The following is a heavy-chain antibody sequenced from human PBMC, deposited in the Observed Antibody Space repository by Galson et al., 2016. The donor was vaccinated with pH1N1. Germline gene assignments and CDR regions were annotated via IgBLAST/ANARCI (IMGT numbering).Heavy chain of an antibody. CDR2: INPNSGGT. V-gene: IGHV1-2*02. J-gene: IGHJ2*01. CDR3: ARARDWYFDV. Sequence: SVKVSCKASGYTFTGYYIHCVRQAPGQGLVWMGCINPNSGGTNYAQNFQDRVTMTWDTSITTAYMELSRLRSDDTAMFYCARARDWYFDVWGRGTLVSVSS. CDR1: GYTFTGYY.